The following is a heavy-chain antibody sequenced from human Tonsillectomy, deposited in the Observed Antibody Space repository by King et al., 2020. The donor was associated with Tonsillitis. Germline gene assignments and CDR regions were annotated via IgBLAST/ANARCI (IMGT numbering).Heavy chain of an antibody. D-gene: IGHD2/OR15-2a*01. CDR3: AGTRAGEVLPYDI. CDR1: GYSFPSYW. Sequence: VQLVQSGAEVKKPGESLTLSCKGSGYSFPSYWIGWVRQMPGKGLEWMGIIYPGDASTRYSPSFQGQVTISADKSSRTAYLQWRSLRASDTAMYYCAGTRAGEVLPYDIWGQGTMVTVSS. J-gene: IGHJ3*02. V-gene: IGHV5-51*03. CDR2: IYPGDAST.